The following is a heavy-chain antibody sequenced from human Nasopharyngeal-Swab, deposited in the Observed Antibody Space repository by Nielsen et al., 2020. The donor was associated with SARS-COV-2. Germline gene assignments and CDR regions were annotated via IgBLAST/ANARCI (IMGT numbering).Heavy chain of an antibody. CDR2: IDWDDDK. D-gene: IGHD3-22*01. CDR1: GFSLSTSGMC. CDR3: ARIQYYYDSSGYDPYYFDY. J-gene: IGHJ4*02. Sequence: SGPTLVQPTQTLTLTCTFSGFSLSTSGMCVSWIRQPPGKALEWLARIDWDDDKYYSTSLKTRLTISKDPSKNQVVLTMTNMDPVDTATYYCARIQYYYDSSGYDPYYFDYWGQGTLVTVSS. V-gene: IGHV2-70*11.